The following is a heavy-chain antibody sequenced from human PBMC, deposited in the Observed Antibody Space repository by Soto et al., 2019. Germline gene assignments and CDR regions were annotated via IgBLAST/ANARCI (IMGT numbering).Heavy chain of an antibody. CDR3: ASIAAPGTTHFDF. V-gene: IGHV4-39*01. J-gene: IGHJ4*02. Sequence: QLQLQESGPGLLRPSETLSLTCTVSGGSLGSSSYYWGWIRQSPGKGLEWIGNIYYSGNTFYNPSLNSRVTISVDTSKNQFYLHLSSVTAADTAIFYCASIAAPGTTHFDFWGQGTLVTVSS. D-gene: IGHD6-13*01. CDR2: IYYSGNT. CDR1: GGSLGSSSYY.